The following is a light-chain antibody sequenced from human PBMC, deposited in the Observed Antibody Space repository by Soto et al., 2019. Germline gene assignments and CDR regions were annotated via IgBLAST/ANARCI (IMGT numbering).Light chain of an antibody. Sequence: QTVVTQPPSASGTPGQRVTISCSGSSSNIGNTYVNWYQQFPGTAPKLLIFSNDHRTSGVPDRFSGSKSGTSAYLAISGLRSEDEADYYCAAWDDSLRGHWAFGGGTKLTVL. CDR1: SSNIGNTY. CDR3: AAWDDSLRGHWA. V-gene: IGLV1-47*02. J-gene: IGLJ3*02. CDR2: SND.